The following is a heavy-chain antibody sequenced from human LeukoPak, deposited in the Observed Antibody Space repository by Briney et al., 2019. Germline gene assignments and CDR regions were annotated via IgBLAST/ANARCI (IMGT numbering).Heavy chain of an antibody. J-gene: IGHJ4*02. D-gene: IGHD3-10*01. CDR2: ISGSGGST. V-gene: IGHV3-23*01. Sequence: GGSLRLSCAASGFTFSSYAMSWVRQAPGKGLEWVSAISGSGGSTYYADFVKGRFTISRDNSKNTLYLQMNSLRAEDTAVYYCAKDNGSGSYLDYWGQGTLVTVSS. CDR1: GFTFSSYA. CDR3: AKDNGSGSYLDY.